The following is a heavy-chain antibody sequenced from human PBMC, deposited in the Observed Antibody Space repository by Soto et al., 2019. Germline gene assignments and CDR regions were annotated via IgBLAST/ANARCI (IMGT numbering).Heavy chain of an antibody. J-gene: IGHJ4*02. Sequence: SETLSLTCTVSGGSISSYYWSWIRQPPGKGLEWIGYIYYSGSTNYNPSLKSRVTISVDTSKNQFSLKLSSVTAADTAVYYCARVSMVRGAIPFDYWGQGTLVTVSS. V-gene: IGHV4-59*01. D-gene: IGHD3-10*01. CDR2: IYYSGST. CDR3: ARVSMVRGAIPFDY. CDR1: GGSISSYY.